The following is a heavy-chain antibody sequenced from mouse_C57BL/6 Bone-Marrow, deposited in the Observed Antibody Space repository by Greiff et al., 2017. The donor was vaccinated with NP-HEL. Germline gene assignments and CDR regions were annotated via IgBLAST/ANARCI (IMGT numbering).Heavy chain of an antibody. D-gene: IGHD4-1*01. CDR2: IYPGDGDT. J-gene: IGHJ2*01. CDR3: TKDWNYVDY. Sequence: VKLQESGAELVKPGASVKISCKASGYAFSSYWMNWVKQRPGKGLEWIGQIYPGDGDTNYNGKFKGKATLTADKSSSTASMEIRSLPSAASAAFYCTKDWNYVDYGGQGTTLTGSS. CDR1: GYAFSSYW. V-gene: IGHV1-80*01.